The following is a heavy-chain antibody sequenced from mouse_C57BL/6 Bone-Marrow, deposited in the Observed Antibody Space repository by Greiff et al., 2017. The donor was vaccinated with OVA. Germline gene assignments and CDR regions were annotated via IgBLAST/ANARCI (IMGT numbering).Heavy chain of an antibody. D-gene: IGHD2-4*01. CDR3: ARSGVYDYDGGDFDY. CDR2: IDPSDSYT. J-gene: IGHJ2*01. CDR1: GYTFTSYW. Sequence: QVQLQQPGAELVMPGASVKLSCKASGYTFTSYWMHWVKQRPGQGLEWIGEIDPSDSYTNYNQKFKGKSTLTVDKSSSTAYMQLSSLTSEDSAVYYCARSGVYDYDGGDFDYWGQGTTLTVSS. V-gene: IGHV1-69*01.